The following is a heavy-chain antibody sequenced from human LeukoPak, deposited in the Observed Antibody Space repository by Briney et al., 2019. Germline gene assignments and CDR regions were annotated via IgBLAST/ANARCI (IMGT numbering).Heavy chain of an antibody. J-gene: IGHJ4*02. Sequence: SETLSLTCTVSGGSIRSSSYFWGWIRQPPGKGLEWIGNIYYNGRTYYNPSLKSRVTISVDTSKNQLSLQLTSVTAADTAVYYCARVTDWNDLDYWGQGTLVTVSS. CDR2: IYYNGRT. D-gene: IGHD1-1*01. CDR3: ARVTDWNDLDY. CDR1: GGSIRSSSYF. V-gene: IGHV4-39*07.